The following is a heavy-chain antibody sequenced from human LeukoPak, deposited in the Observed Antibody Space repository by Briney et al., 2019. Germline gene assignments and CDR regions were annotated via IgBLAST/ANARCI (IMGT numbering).Heavy chain of an antibody. J-gene: IGHJ5*02. Sequence: SETLSLTCAVYGGSFSGYYWSWIRQPPGKGLEWIGEINHSGSTNYNPSLKSRVTISVDTSKNQFSLKLSCVTAADTAVHYCARSPMVRGVIITWGPGTLVPVSS. CDR2: INHSGST. D-gene: IGHD3-10*01. CDR3: ARSPMVRGVIIT. CDR1: GGSFSGYY. V-gene: IGHV4-34*01.